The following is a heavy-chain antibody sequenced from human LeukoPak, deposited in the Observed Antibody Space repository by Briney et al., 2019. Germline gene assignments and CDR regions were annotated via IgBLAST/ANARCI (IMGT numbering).Heavy chain of an antibody. CDR2: IYQSGST. D-gene: IGHD3-3*01. CDR3: ARDKYYDFWSGYYTAYFDY. V-gene: IGHV4-38-2*02. CDR1: GYSISSGYY. Sequence: SETLSLTCTVSGYSISSGYYWAWIPQPPGRGLGWFGRIYQSGSTYYNPSLKSRVTISVDTSKNQFSLKLSSVTAADTAVYYCARDKYYDFWSGYYTAYFDYWGQGTLVTVSS. J-gene: IGHJ4*02.